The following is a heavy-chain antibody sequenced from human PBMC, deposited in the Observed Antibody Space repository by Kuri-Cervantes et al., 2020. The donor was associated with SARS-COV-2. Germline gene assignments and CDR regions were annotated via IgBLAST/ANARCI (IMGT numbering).Heavy chain of an antibody. J-gene: IGHJ4*02. CDR1: GFIFDDYA. CDR2: ISYDGSNK. V-gene: IGHV3-30-3*01. CDR3: ARAELRLIDY. Sequence: GGSLRLSCAASGFIFDDYAMSWVRQVPGKGLEWVAVISYDGSNKYYADSVKGRFTISKDNSKNTLYLQMNSLRAEDTAVYYCARAELRLIDYWGQGTLVTVSS. D-gene: IGHD1-26*01.